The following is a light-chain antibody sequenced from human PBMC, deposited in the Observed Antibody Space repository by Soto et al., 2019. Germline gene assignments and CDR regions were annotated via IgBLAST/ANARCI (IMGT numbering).Light chain of an antibody. Sequence: ELVLTPSPATLSLSPRQEATLSCGASQTVSSQLAWYQQRPGQAPRLLIYDVSNRATGIPARFSGSGSGTDFTLTISSLEPEDFAVYYCQQRYNWLITFGQGTRVEI. CDR2: DVS. CDR3: QQRYNWLIT. J-gene: IGKJ5*01. CDR1: QTVSSQ. V-gene: IGKV3-11*01.